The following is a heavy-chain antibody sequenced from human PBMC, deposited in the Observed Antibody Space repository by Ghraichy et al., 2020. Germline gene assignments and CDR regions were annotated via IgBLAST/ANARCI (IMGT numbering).Heavy chain of an antibody. J-gene: IGHJ4*02. V-gene: IGHV4-59*01. D-gene: IGHD5-18*01. Sequence: SETLSLTCTVSGGSITSYYWIWIRQPPGKGLESIGYIYYSGSTNYNPSLKSRVTISIDTSKNQFSLRLRSVTAADTAVYYCARGGRGYARLVDYWGQGTLVTVSS. CDR3: ARGGRGYARLVDY. CDR2: IYYSGST. CDR1: GGSITSYY.